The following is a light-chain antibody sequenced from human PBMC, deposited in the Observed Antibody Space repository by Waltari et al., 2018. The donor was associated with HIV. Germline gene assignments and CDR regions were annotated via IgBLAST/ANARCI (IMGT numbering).Light chain of an antibody. CDR3: ATWDDSLIWV. V-gene: IGLV1-47*01. CDR2: RNN. J-gene: IGLJ3*02. Sequence: QPVLTQPPSASATPGHGVTISRSGSNSNIGTNSVYWYQHLPGMAPKLLIYRNNRRPSGIPHRFSGSRSGTSASLAISGLRSEDEADYYCATWDDSLIWVFGGGTKLTVL. CDR1: NSNIGTNS.